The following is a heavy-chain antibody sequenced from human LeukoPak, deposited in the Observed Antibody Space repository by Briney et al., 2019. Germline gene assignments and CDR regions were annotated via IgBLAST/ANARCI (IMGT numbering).Heavy chain of an antibody. D-gene: IGHD5-24*01. Sequence: PGGSLRLSCAASGLTFSNYVMNWVRQAPGKGLEWVSTITGSGDLTYYADSVKGRFTISRDDSKNTLYLQMNSLRAEDTAVYYCARSKDGYNIYDYWGQGALVTVSS. CDR1: GLTFSNYV. CDR3: ARSKDGYNIYDY. CDR2: ITGSGDLT. J-gene: IGHJ4*02. V-gene: IGHV3-23*01.